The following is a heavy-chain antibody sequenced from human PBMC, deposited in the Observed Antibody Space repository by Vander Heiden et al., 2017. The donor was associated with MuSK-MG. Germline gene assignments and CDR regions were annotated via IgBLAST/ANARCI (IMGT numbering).Heavy chain of an antibody. CDR3: ARDLSLGWFRELLGLDY. CDR1: GFTFSSYA. V-gene: IGHV3-30-3*01. Sequence: QVQLVESGGGVVQPGRSLRLSCAASGFTFSSYAMHWVRQAPGKGLEWVAVISYDGSNKYYADSVKGRFTISRDNSKNTLYLQMNSLRAEDTAVYYCARDLSLGWFRELLGLDYWGQGTRGTVSA. CDR2: ISYDGSNK. J-gene: IGHJ4*02. D-gene: IGHD3-10*01.